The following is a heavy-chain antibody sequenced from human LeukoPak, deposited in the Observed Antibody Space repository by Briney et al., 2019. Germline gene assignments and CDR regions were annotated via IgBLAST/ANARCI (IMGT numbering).Heavy chain of an antibody. CDR2: INHSGST. CDR1: GGSFSGYY. CDR3: ARLRAMVHDI. D-gene: IGHD5-18*01. V-gene: IGHV4-34*01. J-gene: IGHJ3*02. Sequence: SETLSLTCAVYGGSFSGYYWSWIRQPPGKGLEWIGEINHSGSTNYNPSLKSRVTISVDTSKNQFSLKLSSVTAADTAVYYCARLRAMVHDIWGQGTMATVSS.